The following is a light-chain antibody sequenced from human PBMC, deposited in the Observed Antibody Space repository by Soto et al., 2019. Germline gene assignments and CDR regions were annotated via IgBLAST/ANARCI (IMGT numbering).Light chain of an antibody. J-gene: IGKJ1*01. CDR1: QSISSW. CDR3: QQYDTYWT. V-gene: IGKV1-5*03. CDR2: KAS. Sequence: DIQMTQSPSTLSASVGDRVIITCRASQSISSWLAWYQQKPGKAPKLLIYKASTLESGVPSRFSGSGSGTDFTLTISSLQPDEFATYYCQQYDTYWTFGQGTKVESK.